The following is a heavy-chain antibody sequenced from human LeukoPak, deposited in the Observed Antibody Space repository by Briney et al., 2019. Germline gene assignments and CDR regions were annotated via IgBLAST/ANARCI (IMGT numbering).Heavy chain of an antibody. J-gene: IGHJ4*02. V-gene: IGHV1-69*13. CDR2: IIPIFGTA. Sequence: ASVKVSCKASGGTFSSYAISWVRQAPGQGLEWMGGIIPIFGTANYAQKFQGRVTITADESTSTAYMELRSLRSDDTAVYYYARGVRQQWLIDYWGQGTLVTVSS. CDR3: ARGVRQQWLIDY. D-gene: IGHD6-19*01. CDR1: GGTFSSYA.